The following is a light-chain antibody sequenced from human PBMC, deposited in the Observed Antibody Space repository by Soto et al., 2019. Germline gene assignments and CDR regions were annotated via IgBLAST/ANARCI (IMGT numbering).Light chain of an antibody. CDR3: QQYRT. CDR1: QSVSRN. J-gene: IGKJ1*01. Sequence: IVLTQSPATLCLSPGERATLSCRASQSVSRNLAWYQQKPGQAPRLLIYGASSRATGIPDRFSGSGSGTDFTLTISRLEPEDFEVYYCQQYRTFGQGTKVDIK. V-gene: IGKV3-20*01. CDR2: GAS.